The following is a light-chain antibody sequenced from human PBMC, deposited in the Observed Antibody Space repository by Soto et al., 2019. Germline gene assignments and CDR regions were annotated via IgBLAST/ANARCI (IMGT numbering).Light chain of an antibody. CDR2: GAS. V-gene: IGKV3-20*01. Sequence: EIVLTQSPGTLSLSPGERATLSCSASQSVSSSYLAWYQQKPGQAPRLLIYGASSRATGIPDRFSGSGSGTDCTLTISRLEPEDFAVYYCHQYGSSPYTFGQGTKLEIK. CDR1: QSVSSSY. J-gene: IGKJ2*01. CDR3: HQYGSSPYT.